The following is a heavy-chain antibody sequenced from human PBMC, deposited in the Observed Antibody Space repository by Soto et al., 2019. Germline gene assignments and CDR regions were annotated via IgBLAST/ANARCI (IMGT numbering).Heavy chain of an antibody. J-gene: IGHJ3*02. CDR3: ESDCSSTSCRVGDFDI. CDR2: IWYDGSNK. CDR1: GFTFSIYG. V-gene: IGHV3-33*01. Sequence: GGSLRLSFAASGFTFSIYGMHWVLQAPGKGLEWVAVIWYDGSNKYYADSVKGRLTISTDNSKNTPYLQMKRLRAEDTDVYYCESDCSSTSCRVGDFDIWGQGTMVTVSS. D-gene: IGHD2-2*01.